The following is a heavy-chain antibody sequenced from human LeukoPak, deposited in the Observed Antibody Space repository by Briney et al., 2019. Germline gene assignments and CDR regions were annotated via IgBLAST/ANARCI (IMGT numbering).Heavy chain of an antibody. CDR2: MNPNSGNT. CDR1: GYTFTSYD. D-gene: IGHD2-2*02. CDR3: ARGYCSSTSCYTARGQLDY. V-gene: IGHV1-8*01. J-gene: IGHJ4*02. Sequence: ASVKVSCKASGYTFTSYDINWVRQATGQGLEGMGWMNPNSGNTGYAQKFQGRVTMTRNTSISTAYMELSSLRSEDTAVYYCARGYCSSTSCYTARGQLDYWGQGTLVTVSS.